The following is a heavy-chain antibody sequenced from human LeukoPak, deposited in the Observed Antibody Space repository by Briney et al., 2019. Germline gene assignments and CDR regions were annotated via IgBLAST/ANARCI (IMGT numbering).Heavy chain of an antibody. V-gene: IGHV4-61*02. CDR1: GGSISSGSYY. Sequence: SETLSLTCTVSGGSISSGSYYWSWSRQPGGKGLEWIGRIYTSGSTNYNPSLKSRVTISVYTSKNQFSLKLSSVTAADTAVYYCAREEMATIKAIDYWGQGTLVTVSS. D-gene: IGHD5-24*01. CDR2: IYTSGST. J-gene: IGHJ4*02. CDR3: AREEMATIKAIDY.